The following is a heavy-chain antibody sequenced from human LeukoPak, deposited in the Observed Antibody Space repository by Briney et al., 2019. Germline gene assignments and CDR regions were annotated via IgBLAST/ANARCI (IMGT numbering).Heavy chain of an antibody. CDR3: ARHRSAMIAFDY. Sequence: SETLSLTCTVSGGSISSSIYYWGWIRQPPGKGLEWIGSFYYSGSTYYNPSLKSRVTISVDTSKNQFSLKLSSVTAADTAVFYCARHRSAMIAFDYWGQGALVTVSS. CDR1: GGSISSSIYY. D-gene: IGHD3-16*01. V-gene: IGHV4-39*01. J-gene: IGHJ4*02. CDR2: FYYSGST.